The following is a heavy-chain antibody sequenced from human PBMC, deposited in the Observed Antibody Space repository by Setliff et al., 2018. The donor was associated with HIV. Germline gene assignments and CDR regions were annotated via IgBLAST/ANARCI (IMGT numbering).Heavy chain of an antibody. CDR2: IYWNDDK. V-gene: IGHV2-5*01. CDR3: AHRLSYYDASGYYSYYFDY. J-gene: IGHJ4*02. D-gene: IGHD3-22*01. Sequence: KSGPTLVNPTQTLTLTCTFSGFSLSTSGVGVGWIRQPPGKALEWHALIYWNDDKRYSPSLKSRLTITKDTSKNQVVLTMTNMDPVDTATYYCAHRLSYYDASGYYSYYFDYWGQGTLVTVSS. CDR1: GFSLSTSGVG.